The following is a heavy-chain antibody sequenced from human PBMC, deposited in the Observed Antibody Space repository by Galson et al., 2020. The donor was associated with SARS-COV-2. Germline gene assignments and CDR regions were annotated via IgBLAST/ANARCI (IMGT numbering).Heavy chain of an antibody. CDR1: GYTFTDYY. Sequence: ASVKVSCKASGYTFTDYYNHWVRQAPGQGLAWMGRINPKSGGTNYAQKFEGRVTMTRDTSITTAYMELSRQRADDTDVYYCARLRYYDVLTGYIVDVWGQGTMVTVSS. V-gene: IGHV1-2*02. J-gene: IGHJ6*02. CDR3: ARLRYYDVLTGYIVDV. CDR2: INPKSGGT. D-gene: IGHD3-9*01.